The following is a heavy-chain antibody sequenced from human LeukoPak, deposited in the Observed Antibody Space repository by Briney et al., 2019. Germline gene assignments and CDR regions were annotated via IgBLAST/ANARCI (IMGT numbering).Heavy chain of an antibody. D-gene: IGHD5-18*01. J-gene: IGHJ6*02. V-gene: IGHV1-18*01. CDR2: ISGYNGNT. CDR3: ARGYSYGSDYYYGMDV. CDR1: GGTFSSYA. Sequence: ASVKVSCKASGGTFSSYAISWVRQAPGQGLEWMGWISGYNGNTKYAQKVQGRVTMTTDTSTSTAYMELRSLRSDDTAAYYCARGYSYGSDYYYGMDVWGQGTTVTVSS.